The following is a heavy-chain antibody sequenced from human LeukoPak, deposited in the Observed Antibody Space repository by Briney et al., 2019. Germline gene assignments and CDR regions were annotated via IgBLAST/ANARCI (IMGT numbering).Heavy chain of an antibody. J-gene: IGHJ4*02. D-gene: IGHD3-10*01. CDR3: ARVYYYYGSREVDY. Sequence: SETLFLTCTVPGGSIGSSSYYSGWIRQPPGKGLEWIGSIYYSGSTYYSPSLKSQVTISVDTSKNQFSLKLSSVTAADTAVYYCARVYYYYGSREVDYWGQGTLVTVSS. CDR2: IYYSGST. V-gene: IGHV4-39*07. CDR1: GGSIGSSSYY.